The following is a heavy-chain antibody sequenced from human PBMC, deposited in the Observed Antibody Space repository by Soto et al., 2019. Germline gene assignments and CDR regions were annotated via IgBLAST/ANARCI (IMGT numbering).Heavy chain of an antibody. CDR2: ISGSGSFT. J-gene: IGHJ4*02. CDR3: AKIPTGSGSSKFDY. Sequence: GGSLRLSCAASGVRFSTYAMSWVRQAPGRGLEWISAISGSGSFTHYADSVRGRFTISRDNSQNQLYLQMNNLRGDDTAMYYCAKIPTGSGSSKFDYWGQGIQVTVSS. CDR1: GVRFSTYA. D-gene: IGHD3-10*01. V-gene: IGHV3-23*01.